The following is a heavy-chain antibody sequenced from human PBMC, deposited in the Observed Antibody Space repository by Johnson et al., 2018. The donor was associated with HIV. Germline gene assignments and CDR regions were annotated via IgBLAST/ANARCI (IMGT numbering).Heavy chain of an antibody. CDR3: AKDVELHGAFDI. CDR1: GFTFSSYW. D-gene: IGHD1-26*01. Sequence: VQLVESGGGLVKPGGSLRLSCAASGFTFSSYWMHWIRQAPGKGLEWVANIKQDGSEKYYVDSVKGRFTISRDNAKNSLYLQMNSLRAEDTAVYYCAKDVELHGAFDIWGQGTMVTVSS. V-gene: IGHV3-7*01. CDR2: IKQDGSEK. J-gene: IGHJ3*02.